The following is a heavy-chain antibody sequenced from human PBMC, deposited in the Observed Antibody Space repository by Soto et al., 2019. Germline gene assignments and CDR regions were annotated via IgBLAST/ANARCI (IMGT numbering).Heavy chain of an antibody. Sequence: QVQLQESGPGLVKPSQILSLTCTVSGGSISSGGYYWSWIRQHPGKGLEWIGYIYYSGSTYYNPSLKSRVTISVDTSKNQFSLQLSSVTAADTAVYYCARSGYSYGPNPLLYWGQGTLVTVSS. V-gene: IGHV4-31*03. D-gene: IGHD5-18*01. J-gene: IGHJ4*02. CDR2: IYYSGST. CDR3: ARSGYSYGPNPLLY. CDR1: GGSISSGGYY.